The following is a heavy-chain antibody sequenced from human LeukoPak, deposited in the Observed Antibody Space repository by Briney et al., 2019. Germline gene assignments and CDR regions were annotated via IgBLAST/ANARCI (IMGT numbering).Heavy chain of an antibody. CDR3: ARWIYDTLTGYPSFHY. D-gene: IGHD3-9*01. Sequence: PGGSLRLSCAASGFTLTNYGIHWVRQAPGKGLDWVSVLYSSGTTVYADSVRGRFTISRDNSKNTLYLQMNSLRAEDTAVYYCARWIYDTLTGYPSFHYWGQGTLVTVSS. CDR2: LYSSGTT. J-gene: IGHJ4*02. V-gene: IGHV3-66*01. CDR1: GFTLTNYG.